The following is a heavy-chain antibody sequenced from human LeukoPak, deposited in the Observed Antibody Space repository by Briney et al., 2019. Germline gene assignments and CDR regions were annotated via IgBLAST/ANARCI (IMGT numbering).Heavy chain of an antibody. J-gene: IGHJ6*03. V-gene: IGHV3-33*06. CDR3: AKSSSSLVAYYYYMDV. CDR1: GFAFNSYA. CDR2: IWYDGSSK. Sequence: GGSLRLSCAASGFAFNSYAMHWVRQAPGKGPEWVAVIWYDGSSKYYAETVKGRFTISRDNSKNTLYLLMDSLRGEDTALYYCAKSSSSLVAYYYYMDVWGKGTTVTVSS.